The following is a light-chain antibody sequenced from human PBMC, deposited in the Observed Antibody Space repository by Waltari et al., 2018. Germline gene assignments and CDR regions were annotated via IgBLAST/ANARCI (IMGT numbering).Light chain of an antibody. CDR1: SSDVGGYND. Sequence: QAALTQPPSVSKSLGQSVTISCTGTSSDVGGYNDVSWYQQHPGTAPRLLTYDVSKRPPGVSDRFSGCKSCNTESLTISGLQGEDGADYYCCSYRSGITFVFGSGTKLAVL. V-gene: IGLV2-11*01. J-gene: IGLJ6*01. CDR2: DVS. CDR3: CSYRSGITFV.